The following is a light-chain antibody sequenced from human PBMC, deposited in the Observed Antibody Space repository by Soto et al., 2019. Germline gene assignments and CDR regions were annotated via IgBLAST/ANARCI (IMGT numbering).Light chain of an antibody. CDR2: DVS. V-gene: IGLV2-14*01. CDR3: CSYRSTSPLV. Sequence: QSALTQPASVSGSPGQSITISCTGTSSDVGGYNYVSWYQPHPGKAPKLMIYDVSNRPSGVPNRFSGSNSGNTASLTISGLQAEDDADYYCCSYRSTSPLVFGGGTKLTVL. CDR1: SSDVGGYNY. J-gene: IGLJ2*01.